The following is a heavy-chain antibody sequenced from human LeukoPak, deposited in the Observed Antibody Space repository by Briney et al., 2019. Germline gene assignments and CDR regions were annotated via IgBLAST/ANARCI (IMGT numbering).Heavy chain of an antibody. J-gene: IGHJ4*02. V-gene: IGHV3-23*01. CDR2: ISGSGGST. D-gene: IGHD2-15*01. CDR1: GFTFSSYA. Sequence: PGGSLRLSCAASGFTFSSYAMSWVRQAPGKGLEWVSAISGSGGSTYYADSVKGRFTISRDNSKNTLYLQMNSLRAEDTAVYYCAREADCSGGSCYSGFDYWGQGILVIVSS. CDR3: AREADCSGGSCYSGFDY.